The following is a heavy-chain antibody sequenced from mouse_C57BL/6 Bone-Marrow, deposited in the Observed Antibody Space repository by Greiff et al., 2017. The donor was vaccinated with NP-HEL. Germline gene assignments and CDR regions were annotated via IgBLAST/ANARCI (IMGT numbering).Heavy chain of an antibody. J-gene: IGHJ2*01. Sequence: DVQLQESGPGLAKPSQTLSLTCSVTGYSITSDYWNWIRKFPGNKLEYMGYISYSGSTYYNPSLKSRISITRDTSKNQYYLQLNSVTTEDTATYYRSLALITTVSLHYWGQGTTLTVSS. CDR2: ISYSGST. V-gene: IGHV3-8*01. D-gene: IGHD1-1*01. CDR1: GYSITSDY. CDR3: SLALITTVSLHY.